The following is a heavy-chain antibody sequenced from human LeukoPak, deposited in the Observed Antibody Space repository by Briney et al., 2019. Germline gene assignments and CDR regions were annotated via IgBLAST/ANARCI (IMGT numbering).Heavy chain of an antibody. V-gene: IGHV1-69*13. CDR3: ARDKSLVTIFGVVKYDGWFDP. Sequence: SVKVSCKASGGTFSSYAISWVRQAPGQGLEWMGGIIPIFGTANYAQKFQGRVAITADESTSTADMELSSLRSEDTAVYYCARDKSLVTIFGVVKYDGWFDPWGQGTLVTVSS. CDR2: IIPIFGTA. D-gene: IGHD3-3*01. J-gene: IGHJ5*02. CDR1: GGTFSSYA.